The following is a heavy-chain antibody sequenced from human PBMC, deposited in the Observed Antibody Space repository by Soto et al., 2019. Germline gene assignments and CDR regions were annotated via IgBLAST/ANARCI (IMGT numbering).Heavy chain of an antibody. CDR3: ARDGDYGDYVNWFDP. CDR2: ISAYNGNT. V-gene: IGHV1-18*01. Sequence: EASVKVSCKASGYTFTSYGISWVRQAPGQGLEWMGWISAYNGNTNYAQKLQGRVTMTTDTSTSTAYMELRSLRSDDTAVYYCARDGDYGDYVNWFDPWGQGTLVTVSS. J-gene: IGHJ5*02. CDR1: GYTFTSYG. D-gene: IGHD4-17*01.